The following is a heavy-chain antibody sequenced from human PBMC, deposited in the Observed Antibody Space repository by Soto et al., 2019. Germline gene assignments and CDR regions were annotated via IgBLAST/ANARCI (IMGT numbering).Heavy chain of an antibody. CDR3: ARGAGSSWYFWFDP. CDR1: GGSVSSGSYY. V-gene: IGHV4-61*01. Sequence: SETLSLTCTVSGGSVSSGSYYWSWIRQPPGKGLEWIGYIYYSGSTNYNPSLKSRVTISVDTSKNQFSLKLSSVTAADTAVYYCARGAGSSWYFWFDPWGRGTLVTVSS. J-gene: IGHJ5*02. CDR2: IYYSGST. D-gene: IGHD6-13*01.